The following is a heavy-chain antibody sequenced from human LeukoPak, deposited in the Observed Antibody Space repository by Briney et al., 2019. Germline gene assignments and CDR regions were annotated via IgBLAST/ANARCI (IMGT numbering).Heavy chain of an antibody. D-gene: IGHD3-9*01. CDR2: ISPNSGGT. J-gene: IGHJ5*02. CDR3: ARDLDWGRFDP. V-gene: IGHV1-2*02. Sequence: ASVKVSCKASGYTFTDYNMYWVRQAPGQGLEWMGWISPNSGGTHYAQKFQGRVTMTRDTSISTVYTELSRLISDDTAVYYCARDLDWGRFDPWGQGTLVTVSS. CDR1: GYTFTDYN.